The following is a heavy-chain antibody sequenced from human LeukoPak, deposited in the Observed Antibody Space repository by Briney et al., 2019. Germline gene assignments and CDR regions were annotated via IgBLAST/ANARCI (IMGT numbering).Heavy chain of an antibody. J-gene: IGHJ3*02. CDR1: GYTLTELS. D-gene: IGHD2-2*01. Sequence: ASVKVSCKVSGYTLTELSMHWVRQAPGQGLEWMGWINPNSGGTNYAQKFQGRVTMTRDTSISTAYMELSRLRSDDTAVYYCARDIIDIVVVPAAPGAFDIWGQGTMVTVSS. V-gene: IGHV1-2*02. CDR2: INPNSGGT. CDR3: ARDIIDIVVVPAAPGAFDI.